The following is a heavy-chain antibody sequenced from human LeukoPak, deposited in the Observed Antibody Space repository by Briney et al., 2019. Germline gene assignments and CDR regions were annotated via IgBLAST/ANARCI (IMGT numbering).Heavy chain of an antibody. J-gene: IGHJ4*02. CDR2: IKPDGSEK. D-gene: IGHD3-10*01. V-gene: IGHV3-7*01. CDR3: ARSGYYGSGVPKY. CDR1: GFIFSSNW. Sequence: GGSLRLSCAGSGFIFSSNWMSWVRQAPGKGLEWVANIKPDGSEKYYVDSVKGRFTISRDNAKNSLYLQMNSLRAEDTAVYYCARSGYYGSGVPKYWGQGTLVTVSS.